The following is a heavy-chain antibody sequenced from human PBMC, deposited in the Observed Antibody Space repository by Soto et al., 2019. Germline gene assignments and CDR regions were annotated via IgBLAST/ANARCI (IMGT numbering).Heavy chain of an antibody. CDR1: GGSISSGGYF. D-gene: IGHD1-1*01. CDR3: ASGWVHSHYFDS. V-gene: IGHV4-31*03. Sequence: PSETLSLTCTVSGGSISSGGYFWSWVRQPPGKGLEWIGYIYYSGNIYYNPSLRSRVTISVDTSKNQFSLKMSSVTAADTAVYSCASGWVHSHYFDSWGQGTLVTVSS. CDR2: IYYSGNI. J-gene: IGHJ4*02.